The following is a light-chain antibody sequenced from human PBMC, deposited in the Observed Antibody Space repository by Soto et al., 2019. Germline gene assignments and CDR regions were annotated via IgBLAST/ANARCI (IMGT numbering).Light chain of an antibody. V-gene: IGLV2-8*01. Sequence: QSALAQPPSASGSPGQSVTISCTGTSSDVGAYNYVSWYQQHPGKAPKLVIYEVTERPSGVPERFSGSKSGSTASLTVSGLQAEDEALYYCASYAGNNNFVLFGGETKVTVL. CDR1: SSDVGAYNY. J-gene: IGLJ2*01. CDR2: EVT. CDR3: ASYAGNNNFVL.